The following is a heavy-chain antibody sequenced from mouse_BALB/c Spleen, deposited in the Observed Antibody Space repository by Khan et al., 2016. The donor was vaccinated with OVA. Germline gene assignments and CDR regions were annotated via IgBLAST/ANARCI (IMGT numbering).Heavy chain of an antibody. CDR1: GYIFTSYW. CDR3: ARSDYGSTYAMDY. CDR2: IYPGTGST. V-gene: IGHV1S132*01. D-gene: IGHD1-1*01. J-gene: IGHJ4*01. Sequence: QVQLMESGAELVRPGASVKLSCKTSGYIFTSYWIHWVQQRSGQGLAWIARIYPGTGSTYYNENFKGKATLTADKSSSTPYMQLSSLKSEDTAVYFCARSDYGSTYAMDYWGQGTSVTVSS.